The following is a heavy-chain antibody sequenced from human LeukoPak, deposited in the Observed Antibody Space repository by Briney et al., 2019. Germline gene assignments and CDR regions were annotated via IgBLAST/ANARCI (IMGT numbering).Heavy chain of an antibody. V-gene: IGHV4-31*11. CDR3: ARGSDFFDY. Sequence: PSQPLSLTCAVSGGFISSADFYWRWIRQHPGECLECIGFIYYGGRAYYNPSLQIPVSISIDTSKSQFSLTLNSVTAADTAVYYCARGSDFFDYWGQGTLVTVSS. CDR2: IYYGGRA. CDR1: GGFISSADFY. J-gene: IGHJ4*02.